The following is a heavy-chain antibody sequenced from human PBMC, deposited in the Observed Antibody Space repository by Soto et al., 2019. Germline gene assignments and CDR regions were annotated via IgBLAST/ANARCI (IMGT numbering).Heavy chain of an antibody. CDR3: ARRGGGYSPIDY. V-gene: IGHV4-39*01. D-gene: IGHD3-16*01. J-gene: IGHJ4*02. CDR2: LYYSGDT. Sequence: QLQLQESGPGLLKPSETLSLTCTVSGGSISISSYYWEWIRQPPGRGLEWIGTLYYSGDTFYNPSLKSRVTISVDTSKNQFSLKPSSGTAADTAMYYCARRGGGYSPIDYWGQGTLVTVSS. CDR1: GGSISISSYY.